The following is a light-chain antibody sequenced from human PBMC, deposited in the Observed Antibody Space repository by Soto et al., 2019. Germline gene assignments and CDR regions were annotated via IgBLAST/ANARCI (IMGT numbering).Light chain of an antibody. J-gene: IGKJ2*01. V-gene: IGKV3D-20*01. Sequence: EIVLTQSPATLSLSPGERATLSCEASQSVSSSYLAWYKQKPGLAPRLLIYDASSRATGIPDRFSGSGSGTDSNLTISRLEPEDFAVYYCQQYGSSPYTFGQGTKLEIK. CDR2: DAS. CDR3: QQYGSSPYT. CDR1: QSVSSSY.